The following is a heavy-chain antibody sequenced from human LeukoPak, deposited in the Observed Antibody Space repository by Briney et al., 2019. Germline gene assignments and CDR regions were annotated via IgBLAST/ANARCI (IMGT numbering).Heavy chain of an antibody. V-gene: IGHV1-46*01. CDR3: ARGSESPSSDGWVVTATALDS. CDR1: GYTFTRYY. Sequence: ASVKVSCKASGYTFTRYYIHWVRQAPGQGLEWMGIINPSGGSTNYAQGFQGRVTMTRDTSTSTVYMELSSLRSEDAAVYYCARGSESPSSDGWVVTATALDSWGQGTLVTVSS. CDR2: INPSGGST. D-gene: IGHD2-15*01. J-gene: IGHJ4*02.